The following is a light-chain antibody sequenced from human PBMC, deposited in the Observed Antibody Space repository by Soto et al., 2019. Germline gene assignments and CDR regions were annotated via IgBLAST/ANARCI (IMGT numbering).Light chain of an antibody. V-gene: IGLV2-14*01. Sequence: QSALTQPASVSGSPGQSITLSCTGTSSDVGVFNYVSWYQHHPGNAPKLIIYAASNRPPGVSNRFSGSKSGNTASLTISGLQAEDEAEYYCSSSTSTTPLLFGGGTQLTVL. CDR3: SSSTSTTPLL. CDR1: SSDVGVFNY. CDR2: AAS. J-gene: IGLJ2*01.